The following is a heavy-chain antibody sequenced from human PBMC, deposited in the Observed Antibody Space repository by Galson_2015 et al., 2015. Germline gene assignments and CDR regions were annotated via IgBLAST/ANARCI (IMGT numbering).Heavy chain of an antibody. D-gene: IGHD2-2*01. Sequence: SLRLSCAASGFTFSTYTMNWVRQAPGTGLEWVSFISSSRYIYYADSVKGRFTISRDNAKNSLYLQMNSLRAEDTAVYYCARGGAVPAAMAYYYYMDVWGKGTTVTVSS. CDR2: ISSSRYI. J-gene: IGHJ6*03. V-gene: IGHV3-21*01. CDR3: ARGGAVPAAMAYYYYMDV. CDR1: GFTFSTYT.